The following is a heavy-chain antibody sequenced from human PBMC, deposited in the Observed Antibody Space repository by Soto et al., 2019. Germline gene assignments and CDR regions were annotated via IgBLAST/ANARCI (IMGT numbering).Heavy chain of an antibody. CDR3: GRDPKITMVRGVVPYYYYGMDV. Sequence: QVQLQESGPGLVKPSETLSLPCTVSGGSISSYYWSWIRQPAGKGLEWLGRSYTSGSTNYKPSLKSRVTRSVDTPKNQCSVNPSSVTAADAAVYYGGRDPKITMVRGVVPYYYYGMDVWGQGTTVTVSP. CDR2: SYTSGST. CDR1: GGSISSYY. J-gene: IGHJ6*01. D-gene: IGHD3-10*01. V-gene: IGHV4-4*07.